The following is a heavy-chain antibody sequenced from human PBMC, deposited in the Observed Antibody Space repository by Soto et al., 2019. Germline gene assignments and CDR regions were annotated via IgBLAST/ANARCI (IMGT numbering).Heavy chain of an antibody. V-gene: IGHV3-73*01. CDR3: ARDGGYSYGQITFYYYGMDV. Sequence: GGSLRLSCAASGFTFSGSAMHWVRQASGRGLEWVGRIRSKANSYATAYAASVKGRFTISRDNAKNTLYLQMNSLRAEDTAVYYCARDGGYSYGQITFYYYGMDVWGQGTTVTVSS. CDR2: IRSKANSYAT. D-gene: IGHD5-18*01. J-gene: IGHJ6*02. CDR1: GFTFSGSA.